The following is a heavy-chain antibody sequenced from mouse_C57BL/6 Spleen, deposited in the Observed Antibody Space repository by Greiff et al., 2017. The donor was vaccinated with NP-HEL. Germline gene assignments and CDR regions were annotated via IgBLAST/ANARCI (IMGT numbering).Heavy chain of an antibody. D-gene: IGHD1-1*01. CDR1: GFSFNTYA. J-gene: IGHJ3*01. Sequence: EVQLVESGGGLVQPKGSLKLSCAASGFSFNTYAMNWVRQAPGQGLEWVARIRSKSNNYATYYADSVKDRFTISRDDSESMLYLQMNNLKTEVTAVDYCVRQGYGSSWFAYWGQGTLVTVSA. CDR2: IRSKSNNYAT. V-gene: IGHV10-1*01. CDR3: VRQGYGSSWFAY.